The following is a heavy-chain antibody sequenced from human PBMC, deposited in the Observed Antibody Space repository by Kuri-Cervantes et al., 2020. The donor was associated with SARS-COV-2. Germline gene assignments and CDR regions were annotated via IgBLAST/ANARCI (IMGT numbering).Heavy chain of an antibody. D-gene: IGHD6-19*01. V-gene: IGHV4-39*07. Sequence: SETLSLTCTVSGGSISSSSYYWGWIRQPPGKGLEWIGSIYYSGSTYYNPSLKSRVTISVDTSKNQFSLKLSSVTAADTAVYYCARGDSSGWYYYFDYWGQGTLVTVSS. CDR2: IYYSGST. J-gene: IGHJ4*02. CDR3: ARGDSSGWYYYFDY. CDR1: GGSISSSSYY.